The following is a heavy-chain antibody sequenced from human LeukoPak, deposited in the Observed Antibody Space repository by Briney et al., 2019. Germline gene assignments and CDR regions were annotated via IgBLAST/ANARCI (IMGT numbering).Heavy chain of an antibody. D-gene: IGHD2-15*01. V-gene: IGHV1-18*04. CDR2: ISAYNGNT. CDR3: ARGLISPGYYYYYYGMDV. J-gene: IGHJ6*04. CDR1: GYTFTSYG. Sequence: ASVKVSCKASGYTFTSYGISWVRQAPGQGLEWMGWISAYNGNTNYAHKLQGRVTMTTDTSTSTAYMELRSLRSDDTAVYYCARGLISPGYYYYYYGMDVWGKGTTVTVSS.